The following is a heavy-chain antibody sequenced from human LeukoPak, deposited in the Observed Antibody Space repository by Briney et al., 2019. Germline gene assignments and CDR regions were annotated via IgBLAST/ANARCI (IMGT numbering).Heavy chain of an antibody. V-gene: IGHV3-30*18. CDR1: GFTFSSYG. CDR3: AKDAHYYDSSGQFDY. Sequence: PGGSLRLSCAASGFTFSSYGMHWVRQAPGKGPEWVAVISYDGSNKYYADSVKGRFTIPRDNSKNTLYLQMNSLRAEDTAVYYCAKDAHYYDSSGQFDYWGQGTLVTVSS. CDR2: ISYDGSNK. J-gene: IGHJ4*02. D-gene: IGHD3-22*01.